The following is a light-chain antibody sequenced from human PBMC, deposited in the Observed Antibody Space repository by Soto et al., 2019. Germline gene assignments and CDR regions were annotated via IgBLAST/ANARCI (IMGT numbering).Light chain of an antibody. CDR3: QQRYKTPLT. J-gene: IGKJ4*02. CDR1: QAIDNY. Sequence: DIQMTQSPSSLSASVGDRVTITCRASQAIDNYLNWYQHKPGKAPELLILAASIVQSGVPSRFSGGGFGTDCSRTISSRHPEDYATYYCQQRYKTPLTFGGGTKVEI. V-gene: IGKV1-39*01. CDR2: AAS.